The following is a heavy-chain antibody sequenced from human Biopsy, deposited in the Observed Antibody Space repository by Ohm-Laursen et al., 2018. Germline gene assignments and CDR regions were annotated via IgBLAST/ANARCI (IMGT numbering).Heavy chain of an antibody. V-gene: IGHV4-34*08. CDR3: AKHGSGWTGDDAFHI. J-gene: IGHJ3*02. Sequence: SDTLSLTCAVFGKTFSDYQWSWIRQPPGKGLEWIGQINQAGTTNYNPSLKSRITISVDTSKNQFSLKLTSVTAADTAVYYCAKHGSGWTGDDAFHIWGQGTMATVSS. CDR1: GKTFSDYQ. CDR2: INQAGTT. D-gene: IGHD6-19*01.